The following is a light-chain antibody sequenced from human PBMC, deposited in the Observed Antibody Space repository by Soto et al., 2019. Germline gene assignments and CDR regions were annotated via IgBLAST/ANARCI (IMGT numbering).Light chain of an antibody. Sequence: EIVMTQSPATLSVSPGERATLSCRASQSVSSNLAWYQQKPGQAPRLLIYGASTRATGIPARFSGSGSGTEFTLTISSLQSEDFALYHCQQYNNWPRGTFGQGTKVDIK. CDR1: QSVSSN. CDR2: GAS. J-gene: IGKJ1*01. CDR3: QQYNNWPRGT. V-gene: IGKV3-15*01.